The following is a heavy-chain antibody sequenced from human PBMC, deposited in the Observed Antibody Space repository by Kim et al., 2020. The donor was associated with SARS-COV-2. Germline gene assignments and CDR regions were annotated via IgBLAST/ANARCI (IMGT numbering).Heavy chain of an antibody. CDR3: ARSLGAGTSTIFGVVIIPHAFDI. D-gene: IGHD3-3*01. Sequence: SETLSLTCTVSGGSISSSSYYWGWIRQPPGKGLEWIGSIYYSGSTYYNPSLKSRVTISVDTSKNQFSLKLSSVTAADTAVYYCARSLGAGTSTIFGVVIIPHAFDIWGHRTMVTVSS. CDR1: GGSISSSSYY. J-gene: IGHJ3*02. V-gene: IGHV4-39*01. CDR2: IYYSGST.